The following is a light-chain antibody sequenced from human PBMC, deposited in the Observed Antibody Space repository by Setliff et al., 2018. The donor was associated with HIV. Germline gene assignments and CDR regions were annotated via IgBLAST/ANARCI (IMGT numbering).Light chain of an antibody. CDR1: NIGSKS. Sequence: SYELTQPPSVSVAPGKTARITCGGNNIGSKSVHWYQQKPGQAPVLAIYYDSDRPSGIPERFSGSNSGNTATLTISRVEAGDEADYYCQVWDSSSDHSWVFGGGTKVTVL. CDR3: QVWDSSSDHSWV. V-gene: IGLV3-21*01. CDR2: YDS. J-gene: IGLJ3*02.